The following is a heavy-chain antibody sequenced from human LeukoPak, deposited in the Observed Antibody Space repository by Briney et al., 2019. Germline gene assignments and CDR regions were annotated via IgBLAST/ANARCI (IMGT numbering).Heavy chain of an antibody. CDR2: ISSSSSYI. Sequence: GGSLRLSCAASGFTFSSYSMNWVRQAPGKGLGWVSSISSSSSYIYYADSVKGRFTISRDNAKNSLYLQMNSLRAEDTAVYYCASYSGRDEWFDPWGQGTLVTVSS. CDR3: ASYSGRDEWFDP. J-gene: IGHJ5*02. D-gene: IGHD1-26*01. V-gene: IGHV3-21*01. CDR1: GFTFSSYS.